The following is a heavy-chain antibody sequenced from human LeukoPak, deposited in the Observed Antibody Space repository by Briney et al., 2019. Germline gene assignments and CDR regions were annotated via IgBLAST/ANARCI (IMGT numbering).Heavy chain of an antibody. D-gene: IGHD6-13*01. J-gene: IGHJ4*02. V-gene: IGHV4-39*02. CDR1: GVSISRTAYY. Sequence: SETLSLTCTVSGVSISRTAYYWGWIRQSPGTGLEWIANVYYSGNTYYNPSLKSRATISVDTSKSQFSLELSSVTAADTAVYYCAREPTYSSSWYTSCDYWGQGTLVTVSS. CDR2: VYYSGNT. CDR3: AREPTYSSSWYTSCDY.